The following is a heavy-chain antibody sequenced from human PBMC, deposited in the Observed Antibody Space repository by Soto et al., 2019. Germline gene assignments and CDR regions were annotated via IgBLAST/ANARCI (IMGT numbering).Heavy chain of an antibody. D-gene: IGHD3-16*01. CDR3: AKKGGPPKSLCDY. V-gene: IGHV3-30*18. CDR1: GFTFSNYG. CDR2: ISYDGSNK. Sequence: PGGSLRLSCVASGFTFSNYGMHWVRQAPGKGLEWVASISYDGSNKYYGDSVKGRFTISRDISKNTLYLQMNSLRGEDTAVYYCAKKGGPPKSLCDYWGQGTLVTVSS. J-gene: IGHJ4*02.